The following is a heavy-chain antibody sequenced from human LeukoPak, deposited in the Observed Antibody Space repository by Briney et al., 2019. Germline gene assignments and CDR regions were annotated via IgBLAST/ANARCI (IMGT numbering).Heavy chain of an antibody. CDR2: INPNSGGT. CDR1: GYTFTGYY. Sequence: ASVKVSCKASGYTFTGYYMHWVRQAPGQGLEWMGWINPNSGGTNYAQKFQGRVTMTRDTSISTAYMELSRLRSDDTAVYYCARAPRYYDILTGYYKSWGQGTLVTVSS. CDR3: ARAPRYYDILTGYYKS. J-gene: IGHJ5*02. V-gene: IGHV1-2*02. D-gene: IGHD3-9*01.